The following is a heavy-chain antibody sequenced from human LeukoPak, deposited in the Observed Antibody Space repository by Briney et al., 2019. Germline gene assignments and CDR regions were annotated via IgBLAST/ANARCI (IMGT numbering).Heavy chain of an antibody. V-gene: IGHV3-23*01. D-gene: IGHD6-19*01. CDR2: ISGSGGNT. J-gene: IGHJ6*02. CDR3: AKMGIAVDEPGGYYYYGMDV. CDR1: GFTFSSYA. Sequence: GGSLRLSCAASGFTFSSYAMTWVRQAPGKGLEWVSGISGSGGNTYYADSVKGRFTISRDNSKNTLYLQMNSLRAEDTAVYYCAKMGIAVDEPGGYYYYGMDVWGQGTTVTVSS.